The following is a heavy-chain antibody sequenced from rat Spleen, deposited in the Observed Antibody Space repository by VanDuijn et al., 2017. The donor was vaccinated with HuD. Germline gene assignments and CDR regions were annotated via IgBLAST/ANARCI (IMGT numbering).Heavy chain of an antibody. CDR1: GFSLTRYS. J-gene: IGHJ2*01. CDR2: MWYDGDT. D-gene: IGHD4-3*01. CDR3: ARKRGQYNSGYYFDY. V-gene: IGHV2-34*01. Sequence: QVQLKESGPGLVKPSLTLSLTCTVSGFSLTRYSVSWVRQPSGKGPEWMGRMWYDGDTAYNSALKSRLSISRDTSKNQVFLKMNSLQTEDTAMYFCARKRGQYNSGYYFDYWGQGVMVTVSS.